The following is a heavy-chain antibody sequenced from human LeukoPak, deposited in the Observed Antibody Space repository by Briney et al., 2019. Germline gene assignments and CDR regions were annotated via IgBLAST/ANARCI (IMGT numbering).Heavy chain of an antibody. CDR1: GFTFSSYA. Sequence: PGGSLRLSCAGSGFTFSSYAMSWVRQAPGKGLEWVSLISGSGGSTYYAGSVKGRFTISRDNSKNTLYLQMNSLRAEDTAVYYCARQSSGYSFSWGQGTLVTVSS. J-gene: IGHJ4*02. CDR3: ARQSSGYSFS. CDR2: ISGSGGST. D-gene: IGHD3-22*01. V-gene: IGHV3-23*01.